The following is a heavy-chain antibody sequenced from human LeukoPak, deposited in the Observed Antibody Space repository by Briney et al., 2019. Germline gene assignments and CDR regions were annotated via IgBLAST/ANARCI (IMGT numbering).Heavy chain of an antibody. CDR1: GYTFTSYY. Sequence: ASVKVSCKASGYTFTSYYMHWVRQAPGQGLEWMGWMNPNSGNTGYAQRFQGRVTMTRNTSISTAYMELSSLRSEDTAVYYCASSKYGFGELFDYWGQGTLVTVSS. V-gene: IGHV1-8*01. CDR3: ASSKYGFGELFDY. CDR2: MNPNSGNT. J-gene: IGHJ4*02. D-gene: IGHD3-10*01.